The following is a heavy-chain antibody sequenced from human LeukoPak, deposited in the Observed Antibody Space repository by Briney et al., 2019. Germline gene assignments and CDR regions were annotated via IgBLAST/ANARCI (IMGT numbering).Heavy chain of an antibody. J-gene: IGHJ6*03. D-gene: IGHD6-13*01. Sequence: PGGSLRLSCAASGFTFSSYWMHWVRQAPGKGLVWVSRINSDGSSTSYADSVKGRFTISRDNAKNTLYLQMNSLRAEDTAVYYCAKVPAGTFFYMDVWGKGTTVTVSS. V-gene: IGHV3-74*01. CDR3: AKVPAGTFFYMDV. CDR1: GFTFSSYW. CDR2: INSDGSST.